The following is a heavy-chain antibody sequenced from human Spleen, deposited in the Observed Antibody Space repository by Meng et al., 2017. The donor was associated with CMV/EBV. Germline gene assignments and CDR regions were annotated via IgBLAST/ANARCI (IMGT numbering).Heavy chain of an antibody. CDR1: GFTFSSYW. J-gene: IGHJ6*02. Sequence: GGSLRLSCAASGFTFSSYWMSWIRQAPGKGLEWISYISRSANTVYYADSVKGRFTISRDNAKNSLYVQMNSLRADDTALYYCARSRGVRGVIGYGMDVWGQGTTVTVSS. D-gene: IGHD3-10*01. CDR2: ISRSANTV. V-gene: IGHV3-48*04. CDR3: ARSRGVRGVIGYGMDV.